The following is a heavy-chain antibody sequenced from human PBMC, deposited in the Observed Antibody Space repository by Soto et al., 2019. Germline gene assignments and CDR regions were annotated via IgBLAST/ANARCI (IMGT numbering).Heavy chain of an antibody. J-gene: IGHJ4*02. CDR1: GFNFSSYW. Sequence: GGLLRLSCAACGFNFSSYWMSWVRQAPGKGLEWVANIKQDGSEKYYVDSVKGRFTISRDNAKNSLYLQMNSLRAEDTAVYYCARHLVAVAGKDYWGQGTLVTVSS. V-gene: IGHV3-7*01. CDR2: IKQDGSEK. D-gene: IGHD6-19*01. CDR3: ARHLVAVAGKDY.